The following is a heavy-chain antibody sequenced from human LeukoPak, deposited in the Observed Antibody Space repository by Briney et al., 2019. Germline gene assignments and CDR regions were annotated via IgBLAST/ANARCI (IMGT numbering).Heavy chain of an antibody. D-gene: IGHD6-19*01. CDR2: ISYDGSNK. V-gene: IGHV3-30*04. CDR3: AREGIAVPTYYSDY. J-gene: IGHJ4*02. Sequence: GRSLRHSCAASGFTFSSYAMHWVRQAPGKGLEWVAVISYDGSNKYYADSVKGRFTISRDNSKNTLYLQMNSLRAEDTAVYYCAREGIAVPTYYSDYWGQGSLVTVSS. CDR1: GFTFSSYA.